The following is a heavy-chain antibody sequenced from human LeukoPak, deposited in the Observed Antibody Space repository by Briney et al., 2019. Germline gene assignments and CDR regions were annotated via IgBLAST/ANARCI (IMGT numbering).Heavy chain of an antibody. CDR2: IKPDESRI. CDR3: ARLILWETSNAFDI. J-gene: IGHJ3*02. CDR1: GPTFNRDW. D-gene: IGHD1-26*01. Sequence: GGSLRLSCTNSGPTFNRDWMGWLRQAPGKGLEWLAHIKPDESRIFYADSVKGRFALSRDNAKNSVHLQMNSLRAEDTAVYFCARLILWETSNAFDIWGQGTMVTVSS. V-gene: IGHV3-7*03.